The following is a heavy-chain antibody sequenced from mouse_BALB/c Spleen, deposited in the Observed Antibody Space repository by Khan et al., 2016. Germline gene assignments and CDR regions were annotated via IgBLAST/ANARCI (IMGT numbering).Heavy chain of an antibody. J-gene: IGHJ1*01. Sequence: EVQLQESGPGLVKPSQSLSLTCAVTGYSITSDYAWNWIRQFPGNKLEWMGYISYSGSTSYNPSLKSRISITRDNAKNQFFLQLNSVTTEDTATNYWARWLYYGSRGYFDVWGAGTTVTVSS. V-gene: IGHV3-2*02. D-gene: IGHD1-1*01. CDR1: GYSITSDYA. CDR3: ARWLYYGSRGYFDV. CDR2: ISYSGST.